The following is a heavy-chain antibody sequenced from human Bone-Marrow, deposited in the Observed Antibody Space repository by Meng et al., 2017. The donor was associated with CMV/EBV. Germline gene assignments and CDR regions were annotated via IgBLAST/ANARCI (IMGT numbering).Heavy chain of an antibody. V-gene: IGHV3-30*04. D-gene: IGHD2-2*01. CDR2: ISYGGLNE. CDR3: AKDSSTSLNYHYGLDV. Sequence: GESLRLSCAASGFTFSSYNMHWVRQDPGKGPEWVAVISYGGLNEYYADSVKGRFTISRDDSKKTLYLQMNDLRVEDTAIYYYAKDSSTSLNYHYGLDVWGQGTAVTVSS. CDR1: GFTFSSYN. J-gene: IGHJ6*02.